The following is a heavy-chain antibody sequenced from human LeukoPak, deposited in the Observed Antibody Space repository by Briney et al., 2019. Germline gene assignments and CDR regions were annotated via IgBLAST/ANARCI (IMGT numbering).Heavy chain of an antibody. CDR3: ARSSSSSHYYYYYGMDV. CDR2: IYHSGST. Sequence: SETLSLTCAVSGGSISSGGYSWSWIRQPPGKGLERIGYIYHSGSTYYNPSLKSRVTISVDRSKNQFSLKLSSVTAADTAVYYCARSSSSSHYYYYYGMDVWGQGTTVTVSS. CDR1: GGSISSGGYS. J-gene: IGHJ6*02. D-gene: IGHD6-6*01. V-gene: IGHV4-30-2*01.